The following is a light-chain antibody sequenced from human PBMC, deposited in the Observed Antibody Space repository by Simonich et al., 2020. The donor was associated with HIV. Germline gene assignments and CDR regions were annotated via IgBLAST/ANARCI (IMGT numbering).Light chain of an antibody. Sequence: QSALTQPASVSGSPGQSITISCTGTSSDVGGYNYVSWYQQHSGKAPKLMIYEVSKRPSGVPDRFAGSKSGNTASLTVSGLQAEDEADYYCSSYAGGNNLVFGGGTKLTVL. V-gene: IGLV2-8*01. CDR1: SSDVGGYNY. CDR2: EVS. J-gene: IGLJ3*02. CDR3: SSYAGGNNLV.